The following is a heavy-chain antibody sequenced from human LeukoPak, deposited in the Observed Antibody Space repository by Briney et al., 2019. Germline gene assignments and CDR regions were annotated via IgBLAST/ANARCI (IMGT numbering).Heavy chain of an antibody. Sequence: SETLSLTCTVSGGSISSGGYYWSWIRQPAGKGLEWIGRIYTSGSTNYNPSLKSRVTMSVDTSKNQFSLKLSSVTAADTAVYYCARTSGINDYWGQGTLVTVSS. D-gene: IGHD1-14*01. V-gene: IGHV4-61*02. J-gene: IGHJ4*02. CDR3: ARTSGINDY. CDR1: GGSISSGGYY. CDR2: IYTSGST.